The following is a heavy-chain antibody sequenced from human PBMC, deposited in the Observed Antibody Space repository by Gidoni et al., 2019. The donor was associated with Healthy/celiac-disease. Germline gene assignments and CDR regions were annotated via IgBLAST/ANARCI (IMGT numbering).Heavy chain of an antibody. CDR3: ASHMVRGGFEGWFDP. J-gene: IGHJ5*02. CDR2: IYYSGST. D-gene: IGHD3-10*01. V-gene: IGHV4-39*01. CDR1: GGSISSRSYY. Sequence: QLQLQESGPGLVKPSETLSLTCTVSGGSISSRSYYWGWIRQPPGKGLEWIGSIYYSGSTYYNPSLKSRVTISVDTSKNQFSLKLSSVTAADTAVYYCASHMVRGGFEGWFDPWGQGTLVTVSS.